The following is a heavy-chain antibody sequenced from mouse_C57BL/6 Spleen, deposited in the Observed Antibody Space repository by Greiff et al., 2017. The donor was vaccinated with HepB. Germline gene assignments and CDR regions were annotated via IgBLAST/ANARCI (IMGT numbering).Heavy chain of an antibody. CDR1: GFTFSSYA. CDR3: TRDTLYGSSYVGYFDV. D-gene: IGHD1-1*01. V-gene: IGHV5-9-1*02. CDR2: ISSGGDYI. Sequence: EVKLMESGEGLVKPGGSLKLSCAASGFTFSSYAMSWVRQTPEKRLEWVAYISSGGDYIYYADTVKGRFTISRDNARNTLYLQMSSLKSEDTAMYYCTRDTLYGSSYVGYFDVWGTGTTVTVSS. J-gene: IGHJ1*03.